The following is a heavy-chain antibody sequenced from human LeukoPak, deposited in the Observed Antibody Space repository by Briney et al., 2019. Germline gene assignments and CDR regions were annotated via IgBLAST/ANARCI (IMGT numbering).Heavy chain of an antibody. D-gene: IGHD3-22*01. CDR2: ISAYNGNT. CDR1: GYTFTSYG. Sequence: RASVKVSCKASGYTFTSYGISWVRQAPGQGLEWMGWISAYNGNTNYAQKLQGRVTMTTDTSTSTAYMELRSLRSDDTAVYYCARDRGIAPYYYDSSGYSPKDYWGQGTLVTVSS. CDR3: ARDRGIAPYYYDSSGYSPKDY. J-gene: IGHJ4*02. V-gene: IGHV1-18*01.